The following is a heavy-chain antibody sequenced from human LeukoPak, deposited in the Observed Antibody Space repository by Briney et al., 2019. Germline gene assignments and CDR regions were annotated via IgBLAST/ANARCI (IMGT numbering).Heavy chain of an antibody. CDR2: TLYRSQWYN. CDR3: AREDGHRWYFDY. D-gene: IGHD5-24*01. Sequence: SQTLSLTCAISGDSVSYNVAAWNWIRQSPSRGLEWLGRTLYRSQWYNDYAESVKSRITINPDTSKNQFTLQLKSVTPEDTAVYYCAREDGHRWYFDYWGQGTLVTVSS. J-gene: IGHJ4*02. V-gene: IGHV6-1*01. CDR1: GDSVSYNVAA.